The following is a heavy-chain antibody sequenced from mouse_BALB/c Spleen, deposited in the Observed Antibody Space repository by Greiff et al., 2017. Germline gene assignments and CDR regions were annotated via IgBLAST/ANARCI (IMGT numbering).Heavy chain of an antibody. D-gene: IGHD2-1*01. CDR3: AGGDYGNYFDY. CDR2: ISYDGSN. CDR1: GYSITSCYY. J-gene: IGHJ2*01. V-gene: IGHV3-6*02. Sequence: EVHLVESGPGLVKPSQSLSLTCSVTGYSITSCYYWNWIRQFPGNKLEWKGYISYDGSNNYNPSLKNRISITRDTSKNQFFLKLNSVTTEDTATYYCAGGDYGNYFDYWGQGTTLTVSS.